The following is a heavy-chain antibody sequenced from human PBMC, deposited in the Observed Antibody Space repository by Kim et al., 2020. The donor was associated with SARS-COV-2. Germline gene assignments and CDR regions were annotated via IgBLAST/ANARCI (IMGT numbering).Heavy chain of an antibody. D-gene: IGHD2-15*01. CDR2: IWYDGSNK. CDR3: ARAPKEICSGSSCYSDDY. Sequence: GGSLRLSCAASGFSFSIYGMYWFRQAPGKGLEWVAVIWYDGSNKYYADSVKGRFTISRDNSKNTLYLQMNSLRAEDTAVYYCARAPKEICSGSSCYSDDYWRQGTLVTVSS. J-gene: IGHJ4*02. CDR1: GFSFSIYG. V-gene: IGHV3-33*01.